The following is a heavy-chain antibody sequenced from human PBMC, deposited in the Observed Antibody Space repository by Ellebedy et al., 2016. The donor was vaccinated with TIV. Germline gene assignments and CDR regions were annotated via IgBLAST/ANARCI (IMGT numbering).Heavy chain of an antibody. CDR1: GFSVTNNY. D-gene: IGHD1-26*01. CDR2: IYAGGTT. V-gene: IGHV3-53*05. CDR3: ARAGEKWELNY. Sequence: GESLKISCAASGFSVTNNYMSWVRQAPGQGLEWVSLIYAGGTTNYADSVKGRFTVSRDGSKNTLYLEMNSLRLDDTAVYYWARAGEKWELNYWGQGALVTVSS. J-gene: IGHJ4*02.